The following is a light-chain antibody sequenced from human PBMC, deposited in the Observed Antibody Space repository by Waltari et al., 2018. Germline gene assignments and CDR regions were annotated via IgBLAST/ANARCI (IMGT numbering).Light chain of an antibody. CDR2: GAS. CDR1: QSLGTL. V-gene: IGKV3-20*01. J-gene: IGKJ1*01. CDR3: QHYVRLPVT. Sequence: EIVLTQSPGTLSLSPGERATLSCRASQSLGTLLAWYQQKPGQPPRLLIYGASIRATGTPDRVSGSGSGTDFSLTISRLEPEDFAVYYCQHYVRLPVTFGQGTKVQIK.